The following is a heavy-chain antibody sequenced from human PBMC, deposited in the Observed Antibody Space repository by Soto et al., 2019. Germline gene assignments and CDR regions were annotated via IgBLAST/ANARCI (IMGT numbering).Heavy chain of an antibody. CDR3: AREHGGDYRDAFDI. CDR2: ISAYNGNT. D-gene: IGHD4-17*01. CDR1: CNEITWYG. V-gene: IGHV1-18*04. Sequence: GASATDSCRASCNEITWYGVVWVRLAPGQGLERMGWISAYNGNTNYAQKLQGRVTMTTDTSTSTAYMELRSLRSDDTAVYYCAREHGGDYRDAFDIWGQGTMVTVSS. J-gene: IGHJ3*02.